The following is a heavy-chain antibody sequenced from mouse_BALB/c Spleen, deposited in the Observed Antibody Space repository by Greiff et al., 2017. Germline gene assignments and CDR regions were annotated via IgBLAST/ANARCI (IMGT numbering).Heavy chain of an antibody. Sequence: EVKLVESGGGLVKPGGSLKLSCAASGFTFSDYYMYWVRQTPEKRLEWVATISDGGSYTYYPDSVKGRFTISRDNAKNNLYLQMSSLKSEDTAMYYCARASGTKAWFAYWGQGTLVTVSA. J-gene: IGHJ3*01. CDR2: ISDGGSYT. D-gene: IGHD3-3*01. CDR1: GFTFSDYY. CDR3: ARASGTKAWFAY. V-gene: IGHV5-4*02.